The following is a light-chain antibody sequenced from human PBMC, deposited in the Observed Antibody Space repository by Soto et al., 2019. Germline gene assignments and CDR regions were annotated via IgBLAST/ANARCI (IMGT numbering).Light chain of an antibody. V-gene: IGKV1-27*01. J-gene: IGKJ3*01. Sequence: DIQMTQSPTSLSASVGDRVTITCRARQGIRNYVSWYQQIPGKAPKLLIYAASTLQSGVPSRFSGSGSGTDFTLTINGLHPEDVATYSCQKYSSVPVFGPGTKVEIK. CDR1: QGIRNY. CDR2: AAS. CDR3: QKYSSVPV.